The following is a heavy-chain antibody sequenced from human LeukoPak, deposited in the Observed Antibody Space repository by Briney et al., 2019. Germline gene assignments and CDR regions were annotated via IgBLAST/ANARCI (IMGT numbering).Heavy chain of an antibody. CDR3: AKGQNLYYYYGMDV. Sequence: GGSLRLSCAASGFTFSSYAMSWVRQAPGKGLEWVSAISGSGGSTYYADSVKGRFTISRDNSKNTLYLQMNRLRAEDTAVYYCAKGQNLYYYYGMDVWGQGTTVTVSS. CDR1: GFTFSSYA. CDR2: ISGSGGST. D-gene: IGHD1-14*01. J-gene: IGHJ6*02. V-gene: IGHV3-23*01.